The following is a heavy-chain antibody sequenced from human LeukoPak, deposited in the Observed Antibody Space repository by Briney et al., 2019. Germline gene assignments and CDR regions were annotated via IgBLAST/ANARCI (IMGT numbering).Heavy chain of an antibody. CDR3: ARELSGSGSYYSFDY. D-gene: IGHD3-10*01. Sequence: PSETLSLTCTVSGGSISSYYWSWIRQPPGKGLEWIGSIYYSGSTYYNPSLKSRVTISVDTSKNQFSLKLSSVTAADTAVYYCARELSGSGSYYSFDYWGQGTLVTVSS. CDR1: GGSISSYY. V-gene: IGHV4-39*07. CDR2: IYYSGST. J-gene: IGHJ4*02.